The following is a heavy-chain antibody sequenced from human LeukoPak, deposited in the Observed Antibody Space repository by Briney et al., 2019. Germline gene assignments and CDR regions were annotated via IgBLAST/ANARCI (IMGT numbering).Heavy chain of an antibody. Sequence: SETLSLTCTVSGGSISSYYWSWIRQPAGKGLEWIGRIYTSGSTNYNPSLKSRVTMSVDTSKNQFSLKLSSVTAADTAVYYCARSLARPIGVVPAAGDYYYYYMDVWGKGTTVTVSS. CDR1: GGSISSYY. D-gene: IGHD2-2*01. CDR2: IYTSGST. V-gene: IGHV4-4*07. CDR3: ARSLARPIGVVPAAGDYYYYYMDV. J-gene: IGHJ6*03.